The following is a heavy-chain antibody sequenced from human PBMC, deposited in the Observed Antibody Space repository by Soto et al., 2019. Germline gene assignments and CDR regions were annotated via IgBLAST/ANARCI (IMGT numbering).Heavy chain of an antibody. D-gene: IGHD5-18*01. J-gene: IGHJ6*02. Sequence: PGGSLRLSCAASGFTFSSCAMSWVRQAPGKGLEWVSAISNSGGSTYYADSVKGRFTISRDNSKNTLYLQMNSLRAEDTAVYYCAKHNTAMVYYYYGMDVWGQGTTVTVSS. CDR1: GFTFSSCA. V-gene: IGHV3-23*01. CDR3: AKHNTAMVYYYYGMDV. CDR2: ISNSGGST.